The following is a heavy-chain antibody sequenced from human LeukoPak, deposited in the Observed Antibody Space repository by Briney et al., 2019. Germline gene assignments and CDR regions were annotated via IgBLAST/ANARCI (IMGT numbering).Heavy chain of an antibody. CDR2: INPDSGGT. Sequence: GASVKVSCKASGYTFTSYGISWVRQAPGQGLEWMGWINPDSGGTNYAQKFQGRVTMTRDTSISTAYMELSRLRSDDTAVYYCARDYVLVGATAFGYWGQGTLVTVSS. V-gene: IGHV1-2*02. CDR1: GYTFTSYG. J-gene: IGHJ4*02. D-gene: IGHD1-26*01. CDR3: ARDYVLVGATAFGY.